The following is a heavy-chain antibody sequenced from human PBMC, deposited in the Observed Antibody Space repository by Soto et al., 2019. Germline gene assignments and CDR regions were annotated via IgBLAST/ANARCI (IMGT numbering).Heavy chain of an antibody. D-gene: IGHD1-26*01. V-gene: IGHV4-39*01. Sequence: PSENLSLTCTVSGVSISSSSHYWGWVRQPPGKGLEWIASIKYSGNTYYNPSLKSRVTISVDTSENQFSLKLNSVTAADTAGYYCARHGSTGRYYPAFDSLC. CDR1: GVSISSSSHY. J-gene: IGHJ5*01. CDR2: IKYSGNT. CDR3: ARHGSTGRYYPAFDS.